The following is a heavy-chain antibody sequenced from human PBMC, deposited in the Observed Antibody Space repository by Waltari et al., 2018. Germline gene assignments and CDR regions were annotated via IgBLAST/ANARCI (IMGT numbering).Heavy chain of an antibody. V-gene: IGHV1-46*01. Sequence: QVQLVQSGAEVKKPGASVKVSCKASGYTFTSYYMHWVRQAPGQGLEWMGITNPSGGRKSYAQKFTGRVTMTRDTATSTVYMGLRSLRSEDTAVYYCAGGDPSLFFWVDGMDVWGQGTTVTVSS. CDR3: AGGDPSLFFWVDGMDV. CDR2: TNPSGGRK. J-gene: IGHJ6*02. D-gene: IGHD3-3*01. CDR1: GYTFTSYY.